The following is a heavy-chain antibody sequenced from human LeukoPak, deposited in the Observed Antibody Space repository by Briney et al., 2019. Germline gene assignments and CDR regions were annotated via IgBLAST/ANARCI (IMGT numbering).Heavy chain of an antibody. CDR3: ARQSKSGSDYKIHHFDY. D-gene: IGHD5-12*01. CDR1: GFTFSDHF. J-gene: IGHJ4*02. V-gene: IGHV3-72*01. CDR2: TRNKANDYTT. Sequence: GGSLRLSCAASGFTFSDHFVDWVRQAPGKGLEWVGRTRNKANDYTTEYAASVKGRFTISRDDSKNSLYLQMNNLKTEDTAVYYCARQSKSGSDYKIHHFDYWGQGTLVTVSS.